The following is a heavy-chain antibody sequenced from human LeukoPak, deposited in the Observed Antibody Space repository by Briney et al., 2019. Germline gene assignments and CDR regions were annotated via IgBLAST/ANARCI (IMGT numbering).Heavy chain of an antibody. J-gene: IGHJ4*02. CDR2: VSANGIST. V-gene: IGHV3-23*01. Sequence: PGGSLRLSCAASGFTFGNYPMSWVRQPPGKGLEWVSVVSANGISTLYADSVKGRFTISRDNPMNTLYLQMSSLRAEDTAVYYCAKDRGYTTGRDFDYWGQGALVTVSS. D-gene: IGHD3-10*01. CDR3: AKDRGYTTGRDFDY. CDR1: GFTFGNYP.